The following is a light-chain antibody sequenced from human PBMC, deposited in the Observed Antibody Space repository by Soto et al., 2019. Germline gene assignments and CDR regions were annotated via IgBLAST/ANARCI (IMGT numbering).Light chain of an antibody. J-gene: IGKJ1*01. Sequence: EIVLTQSPGTLSFSPGERATLSCRASQSVRNNYLAWYQHIPGQSPRVLIYAASNRATGIPDRFSGSGSGTAVTLTISRLEPEDFAVYYCQQYGNSWSCGQGTKVEIK. CDR2: AAS. CDR1: QSVRNNY. CDR3: QQYGNSWS. V-gene: IGKV3-20*01.